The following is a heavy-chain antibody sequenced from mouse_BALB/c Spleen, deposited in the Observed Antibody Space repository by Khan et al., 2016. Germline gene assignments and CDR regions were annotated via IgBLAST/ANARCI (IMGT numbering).Heavy chain of an antibody. CDR2: IWGDGST. V-gene: IGHV2-6-7*01. J-gene: IGHJ4*01. CDR3: ARDGWGYYAMDY. CDR1: GFSLIAYG. D-gene: IGHD2-2*01. Sequence: QVQLKESGPGLVAPSQSLSITCTVSGFSLIAYGVNWVRQPPGKGLEWLGMIWGDGSTDYNSALKSRLNITKDNSKSQASLKMNSLQSDDTARYYCARDGWGYYAMDYWGQGTSVTVSS.